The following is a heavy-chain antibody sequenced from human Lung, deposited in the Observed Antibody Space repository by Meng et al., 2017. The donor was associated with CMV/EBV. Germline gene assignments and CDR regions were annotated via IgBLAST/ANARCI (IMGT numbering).Heavy chain of an antibody. CDR2: IDDSGST. Sequence: QVRLQEPGPGRVKPSGTLSLTCGVSGVSISSNIRWTWVRQPPGKGLEWIGDIDDSGSTNYNPSLNSRISISLDKSKNHFSLKVNSVTAADTAVYYCARGKQDAWELLAYWGQGALVTVSS. D-gene: IGHD1-26*01. CDR1: GVSISSNIR. J-gene: IGHJ4*02. V-gene: IGHV4-4*02. CDR3: ARGKQDAWELLAY.